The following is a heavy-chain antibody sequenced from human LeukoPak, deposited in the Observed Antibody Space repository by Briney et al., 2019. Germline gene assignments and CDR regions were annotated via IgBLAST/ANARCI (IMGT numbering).Heavy chain of an antibody. V-gene: IGHV3-66*04. Sequence: GSLKLSCAASGFTVSSNYMSWVRQAPGKGLEWVSVIYSGGSTYYADSVKGRFTISRNNSKNTLYLQMNSLRAEDTAVYYCARHFGVVTKGVYYYYYGMDVWGQGTTVTVSS. CDR3: ARHFGVVTKGVYYYYYGMDV. D-gene: IGHD3-3*01. CDR2: IYSGGST. J-gene: IGHJ6*02. CDR1: GFTVSSNY.